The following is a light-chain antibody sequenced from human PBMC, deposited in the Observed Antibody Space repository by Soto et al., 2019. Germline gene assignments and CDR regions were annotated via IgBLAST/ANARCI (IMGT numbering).Light chain of an antibody. J-gene: IGKJ2*01. V-gene: IGKV3-20*01. Sequence: EIVLTQSPGTLSMSPGERVTLSCRASQTVSSSYLAWYQQTPGQAPRLLIYGASTRATGIPDRFRGSGSGTDFSLTITRLEPEDFAVYYCQQYGSSPNTFGQGTKLDIK. CDR3: QQYGSSPNT. CDR2: GAS. CDR1: QTVSSSY.